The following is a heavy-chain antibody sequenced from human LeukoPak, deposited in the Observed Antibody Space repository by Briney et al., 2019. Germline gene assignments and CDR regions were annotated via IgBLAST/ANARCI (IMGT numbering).Heavy chain of an antibody. CDR1: GYTFTDYY. Sequence: ASVKVSCKASGYTFTDYYMHWVRQAPGQRFEWMGRINPNTGGTNYAQKFQGRVTMTRDTSMSTAYMEVSSLTSDDTAVYYCARNLFDSNAYHSPADYWGQGTLVTVAS. CDR2: INPNTGGT. D-gene: IGHD3-22*01. J-gene: IGHJ4*02. V-gene: IGHV1-2*06. CDR3: ARNLFDSNAYHSPADY.